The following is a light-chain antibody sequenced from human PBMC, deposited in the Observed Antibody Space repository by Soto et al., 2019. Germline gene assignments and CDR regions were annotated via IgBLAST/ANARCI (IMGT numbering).Light chain of an antibody. V-gene: IGKV1-39*01. CDR3: LQDYNYPLT. CDR1: QNIFNY. CDR2: GAS. J-gene: IGKJ4*01. Sequence: DIQMTQSPSSLSASVGDRVAITCRASQNIFNYLNWYQQKPGKPPKVLIYGASSLQGGVPSRFSGGGSGTDFTLTISSPQPEDFATYYCLQDYNYPLTFGGGTKVDI.